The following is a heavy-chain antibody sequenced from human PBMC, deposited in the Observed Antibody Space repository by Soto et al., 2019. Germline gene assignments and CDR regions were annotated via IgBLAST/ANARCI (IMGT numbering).Heavy chain of an antibody. CDR3: ARDGTPQRFIEKNYYNYSSGMDA. CDR2: IWYDGTSK. V-gene: IGHV3-33*01. Sequence: QMQLVESGGGVVQPGGSLRLSCGSSGFSFSFYGMHWVRQAPGKGLEWVAFIWYDGTSKFYADSVKGRLTISRDNSKTTLFLEMNSLRAEDTAVYYCARDGTPQRFIEKNYYNYSSGMDAWGQGTTVLVSS. J-gene: IGHJ6*02. CDR1: GFSFSFYG. D-gene: IGHD3-3*01.